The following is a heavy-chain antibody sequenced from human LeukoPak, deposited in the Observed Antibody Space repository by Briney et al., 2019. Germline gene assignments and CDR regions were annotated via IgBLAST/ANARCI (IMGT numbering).Heavy chain of an antibody. CDR1: GGSFSGYY. CDR3: ARANYNWNYWDY. D-gene: IGHD1-20*01. CDR2: INHSGST. J-gene: IGHJ4*02. Sequence: SETLSLTCAVYGGSFSGYYWSWIRQPPGKGLEWIGEINHSGSTSYNPSLKSRVTVSVDTSKNQFSLKLSSVTAADTAVYYCARANYNWNYWDYWGQGTLVTVSS. V-gene: IGHV4-34*01.